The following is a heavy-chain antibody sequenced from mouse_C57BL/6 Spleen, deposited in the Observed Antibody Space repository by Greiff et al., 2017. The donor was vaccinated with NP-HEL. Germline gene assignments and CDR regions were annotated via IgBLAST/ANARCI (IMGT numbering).Heavy chain of an antibody. D-gene: IGHD1-1*01. J-gene: IGHJ2*01. V-gene: IGHV5-16*01. CDR1: GFTFSDSY. CDR3: ARELRSLYYFDY. CDR2: INYDGSRT. Sequence: EVQGVASEGGLVQPGSSMTLSCTASGFTFSDSYMAWVRQVPEKGLEWVANINYDGSRTYYLDSLKSRFITSRENAKNILYLQMSSLKSEYTATYYCARELRSLYYFDYWGQGTTLTVSS.